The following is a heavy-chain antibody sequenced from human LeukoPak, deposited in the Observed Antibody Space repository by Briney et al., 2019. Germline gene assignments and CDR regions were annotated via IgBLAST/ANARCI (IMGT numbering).Heavy chain of an antibody. D-gene: IGHD6-13*01. Sequence: SETLSLTCTVSGGSISSSSYYWGWIRQPPGKGLEWIGSIYYTGSTYYNPSLKSRVTISVDTSKNQFSLKLSSVTAADTAVYYCARSRIAAAGTPQWLVPLFDYWGQGTLVTVSS. CDR1: GGSISSSSYY. CDR3: ARSRIAAAGTPQWLVPLFDY. J-gene: IGHJ4*02. CDR2: IYYTGST. V-gene: IGHV4-39*01.